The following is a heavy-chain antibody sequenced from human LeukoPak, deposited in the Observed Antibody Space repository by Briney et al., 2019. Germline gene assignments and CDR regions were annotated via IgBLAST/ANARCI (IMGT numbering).Heavy chain of an antibody. CDR1: SGSINSGGYY. CDR3: ARGSEYYGSGSYQGGGYYFDY. Sequence: SQTLSLTCTVSSGSINSGGYYWSRIRLHPGKGLEWIGYIYYSGSTYYNPSLKSRVTISVDTSKNQFSLKLSSVTAADTAVYYCARGSEYYGSGSYQGGGYYFDYWGQGTLVIVSS. V-gene: IGHV4-31*03. CDR2: IYYSGST. J-gene: IGHJ4*02. D-gene: IGHD3-10*01.